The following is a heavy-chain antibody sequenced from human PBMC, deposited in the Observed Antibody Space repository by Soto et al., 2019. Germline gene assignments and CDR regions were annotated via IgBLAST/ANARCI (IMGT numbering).Heavy chain of an antibody. D-gene: IGHD5-12*01. CDR1: GYTFTGYY. Sequence: ASVKVSFKASGYTFTGYYMHWLRQAPGQGLEWMGWINPNSGCTNYAQKFQGRVTMTRDTSISTAYMELSRLRSDDTAVYYCARDRSGYDYDYYGMDVWGQGTTVTVSS. J-gene: IGHJ6*02. V-gene: IGHV1-2*02. CDR3: ARDRSGYDYDYYGMDV. CDR2: INPNSGCT.